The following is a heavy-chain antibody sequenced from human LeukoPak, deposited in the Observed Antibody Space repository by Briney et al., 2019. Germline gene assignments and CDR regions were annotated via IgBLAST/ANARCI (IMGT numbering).Heavy chain of an antibody. Sequence: PSETLSLTCAVYGGSFSGYYWGWIRQPPGKGLEWIGSIYHSGSTYYNPSLKSRVTISVDTSKNQFSLKLSSVTAADTAVYYCARDLDDYVWGSYRPGLFDYWGQGTLVTVSS. CDR1: GGSFSGYY. CDR2: IYHSGST. D-gene: IGHD3-16*02. CDR3: ARDLDDYVWGSYRPGLFDY. J-gene: IGHJ4*02. V-gene: IGHV4-38-2*02.